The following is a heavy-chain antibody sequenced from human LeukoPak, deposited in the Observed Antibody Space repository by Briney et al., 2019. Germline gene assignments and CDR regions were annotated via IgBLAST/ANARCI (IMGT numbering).Heavy chain of an antibody. Sequence: GSLRLSCSASEFTFSTYAMHWVRQAPGKGLEYVSVISANGGSTYYANSVKGRFTISRDNSKNTLFLQMGSLTAEDMAVYYCAKRGPYDTGGYFSFDMWGQGTMVTVSS. J-gene: IGHJ3*02. CDR2: ISANGGST. V-gene: IGHV3-64*01. D-gene: IGHD3-22*01. CDR1: EFTFSTYA. CDR3: AKRGPYDTGGYFSFDM.